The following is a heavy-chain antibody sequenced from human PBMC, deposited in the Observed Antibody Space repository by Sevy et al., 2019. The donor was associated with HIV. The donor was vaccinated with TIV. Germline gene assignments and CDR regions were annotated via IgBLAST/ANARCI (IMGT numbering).Heavy chain of an antibody. CDR2: ISYDGSNK. J-gene: IGHJ5*02. CDR3: AKDRTPYSSSSIAWFDP. Sequence: GGSLRLSCAASGFTFSSYGMHWVRQAPGKGLEWVAVISYDGSNKYYADSVKGRFTISRDNSKNTLNLQMNSLRAEEPAVYYCAKDRTPYSSSSIAWFDPWGQGTLVTVSS. V-gene: IGHV3-30*18. CDR1: GFTFSSYG. D-gene: IGHD6-6*01.